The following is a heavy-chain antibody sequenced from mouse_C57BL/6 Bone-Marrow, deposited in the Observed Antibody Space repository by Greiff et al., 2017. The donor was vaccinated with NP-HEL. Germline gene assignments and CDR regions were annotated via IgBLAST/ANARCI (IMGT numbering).Heavy chain of an antibody. CDR2: IWSGGST. CDR1: GFSLTSYG. D-gene: IGHD2-5*01. J-gene: IGHJ4*01. V-gene: IGHV2-4*01. CDR3: AAHSNYAMDY. Sequence: VQLQQSGPGLVQPSQRLSIPCTVSGFSLTSYGVHWVRQPPGKGLEWLGVIWSGGSTDYTAAFISRLSISKDNSKSQVFFKMNSLQADDTAIYYCAAHSNYAMDYWGQGTSVTVSS.